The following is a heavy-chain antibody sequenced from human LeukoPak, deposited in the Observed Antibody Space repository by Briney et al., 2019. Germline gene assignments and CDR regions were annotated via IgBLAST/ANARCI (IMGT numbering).Heavy chain of an antibody. CDR2: IYAGGGT. CDR3: ARVGIVVAGRGNAFDI. D-gene: IGHD6-19*01. CDR1: GFTVSNNY. J-gene: IGHJ3*02. V-gene: IGHV3-66*01. Sequence: GVSLRLSCAASGFTVSNNYMSWVRQAPGKGLEWVSIIYAGGGTYYADSVKGRFTISRDNSKNTLYFQMSSLRVEDTAVYYCARVGIVVAGRGNAFDIWGQGTMVTVSP.